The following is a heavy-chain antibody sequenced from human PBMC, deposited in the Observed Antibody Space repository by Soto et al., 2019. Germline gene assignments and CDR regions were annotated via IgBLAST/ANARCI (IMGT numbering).Heavy chain of an antibody. D-gene: IGHD3-16*02. CDR3: ARPYYDYIWGSYRSGLDY. CDR1: GFTFSKYW. Sequence: PGGSLRLSCAASGFTFSKYWMHWVRQAPGKGLVWVSGIKNDGNSATYADSVKGRFTVSRDNAKNTLYLQMNSLRAEDTAAYYCARPYYDYIWGSYRSGLDYWGQGTLVTVSS. J-gene: IGHJ4*02. CDR2: IKNDGNSA. V-gene: IGHV3-74*03.